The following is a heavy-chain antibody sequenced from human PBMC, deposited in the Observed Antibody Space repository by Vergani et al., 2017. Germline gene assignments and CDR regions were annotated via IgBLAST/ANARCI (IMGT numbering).Heavy chain of an antibody. CDR1: GGSFSGYY. CDR3: ARHEGDFWSGYYRGYYYYGMDV. D-gene: IGHD3-3*01. V-gene: IGHV4-34*01. CDR2: INHSGST. J-gene: IGHJ6*02. Sequence: QVQLQQWGAGLLKPSETLSLTCAVYGGSFSGYYWSWIRQPPGKGLEWIGEINHSGSTNYNPSLKSRVTISVDTSKNQFSLKLSSVTAADTAVYYCARHEGDFWSGYYRGYYYYGMDVWGQGTTVTVSS.